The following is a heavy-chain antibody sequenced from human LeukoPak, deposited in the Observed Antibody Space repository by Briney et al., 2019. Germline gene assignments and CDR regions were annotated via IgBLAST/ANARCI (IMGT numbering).Heavy chain of an antibody. V-gene: IGHV4-59*12. J-gene: IGHJ3*02. D-gene: IGHD4-23*01. CDR3: ARGLYGGNLFEAFDI. CDR1: GGSISSYY. Sequence: SETLSLTCTVSGGSISSYYWSWIRQPPGKGLEWIGYIYYSGSTNYNPSLKSRVTISVDTSKNQFSLKLSSVTAADTAVYYCARGLYGGNLFEAFDIWGQGTMVTVSS. CDR2: IYYSGST.